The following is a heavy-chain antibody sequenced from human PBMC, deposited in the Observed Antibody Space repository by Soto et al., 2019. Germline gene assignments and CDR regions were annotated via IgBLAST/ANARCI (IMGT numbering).Heavy chain of an antibody. J-gene: IGHJ6*02. CDR1: GFTFSSYG. Sequence: SLRLSCAASGFTFSSYGMHWVRQAPGKGLEWVAVIWYDGSNKYYADSVKGRFTISRDNSKNTLYLQMNSLRAEDTAVYYCARDLGGNSACYYGMDVWGQGTTVTVSS. CDR2: IWYDGSNK. D-gene: IGHD2-21*02. CDR3: ARDLGGNSACYYGMDV. V-gene: IGHV3-33*01.